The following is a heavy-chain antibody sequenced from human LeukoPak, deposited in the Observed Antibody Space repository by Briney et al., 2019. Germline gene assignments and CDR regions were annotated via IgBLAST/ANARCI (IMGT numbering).Heavy chain of an antibody. D-gene: IGHD3-10*01. CDR1: GGSLHGYY. CDR2: IHYSGAS. V-gene: IGHV4-34*01. Sequence: PSETLSLTCDVDGGSLHGYYWTWIRQPPGKGLEWIGEIHYSGASNYNASLKSRATISLDTAKNQFSLKVSLLAAADTAVYFCARGGGPRRGWLDLWGQGTLVIVSS. J-gene: IGHJ5*02. CDR3: ARGGGPRRGWLDL.